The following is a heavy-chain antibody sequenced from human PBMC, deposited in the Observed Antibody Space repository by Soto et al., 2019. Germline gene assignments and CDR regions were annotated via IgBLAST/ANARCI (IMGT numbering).Heavy chain of an antibody. D-gene: IGHD4-17*01. V-gene: IGHV3-30-3*01. CDR1: GFTFSSYA. Sequence: GGSLRLSCAASGFTFSSYAMHWVRQAPGKGLEWVAVISYDGSNKYYADSVKGRFTISRDNSKNTLYLQMNSLRAEDTAVYYCAREGKTSVVRCAFDIWGQGTMVTVSS. J-gene: IGHJ3*02. CDR3: AREGKTSVVRCAFDI. CDR2: ISYDGSNK.